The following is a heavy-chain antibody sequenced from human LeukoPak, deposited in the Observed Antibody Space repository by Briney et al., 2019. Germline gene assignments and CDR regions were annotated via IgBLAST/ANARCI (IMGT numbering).Heavy chain of an antibody. D-gene: IGHD5/OR15-5a*01. CDR3: ARDVSY. V-gene: IGHV3-7*01. CDR1: GFTFSNYW. J-gene: IGHJ4*02. Sequence: GGSLRLSCAASGFTFSNYWMRWVRQAPGKGLEWVAGINQDGSEKYYVDSVKGRFTISRDNAKNSLYLQMNSLRAEDTATYYCARDVSYWGQGTLVTVSS. CDR2: INQDGSEK.